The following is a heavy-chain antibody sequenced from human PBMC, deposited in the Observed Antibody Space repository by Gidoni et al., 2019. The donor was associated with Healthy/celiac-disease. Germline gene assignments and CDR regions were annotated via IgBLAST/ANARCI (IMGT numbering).Heavy chain of an antibody. CDR3: ARGDPGHYYMDV. V-gene: IGHV3-13*05. CDR2: IGTAGDP. CDR1: GFTFSSYD. J-gene: IGHJ6*03. Sequence: EVQLVESGGGLVQPGGSLRLSCAASGFTFSSYDMHWVHQATGKGLEWVSAIGTAGDPYYPGSVKGRFTISRENAKNSLYLQMNSLRAGDTAVYYCARGDPGHYYMDVWGKGTTVTVSS.